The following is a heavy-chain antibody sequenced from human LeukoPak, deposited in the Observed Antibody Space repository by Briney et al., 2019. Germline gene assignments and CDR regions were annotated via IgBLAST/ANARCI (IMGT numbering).Heavy chain of an antibody. CDR3: ATTLYVWGSYRTHGAFDI. D-gene: IGHD3-16*02. Sequence: SETLSLTCTVSGGSISSSSYYWGWIRQPPGKGLEWIGSIYYSGSTYYNPSLKSRVTISVDTSKNQFSLKLSSVTAADTAVYYCATTLYVWGSYRTHGAFDIWGQGTMVTVSS. CDR2: IYYSGST. J-gene: IGHJ3*02. V-gene: IGHV4-39*07. CDR1: GGSISSSSYY.